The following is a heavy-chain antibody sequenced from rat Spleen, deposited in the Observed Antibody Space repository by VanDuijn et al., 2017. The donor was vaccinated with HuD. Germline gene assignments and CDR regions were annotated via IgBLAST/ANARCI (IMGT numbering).Heavy chain of an antibody. D-gene: IGHD1-5*01. Sequence: QVQLKESGPGLVQPSQTLSLTCTVAGFSLTSYNVHWVRQPPGKGLEWMGVIWNTGGTQYISALKSRLSISKDTSKSQVFLKMNSLQTEDTATYYCARDGRYDYWGQGVMVTVSS. CDR2: IWNTGGT. V-gene: IGHV2-41*01. CDR1: GFSLTSYN. J-gene: IGHJ2*01. CDR3: ARDGRYDY.